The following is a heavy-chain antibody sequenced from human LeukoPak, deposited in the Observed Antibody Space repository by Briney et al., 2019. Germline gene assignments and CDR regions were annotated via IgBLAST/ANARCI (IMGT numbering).Heavy chain of an antibody. Sequence: PSETLSLTCTVSGGSISGYYWSWIRQPPGEGLEWIGYIYNSGNTNYNPPLKSRVTISVDTSKNQFSLKLTSVTAADTAVYYCARYRAFDIWGRGTLVTVSS. CDR3: ARYRAFDI. CDR2: IYNSGNT. J-gene: IGHJ3*02. CDR1: GGSISGYY. V-gene: IGHV4-59*01.